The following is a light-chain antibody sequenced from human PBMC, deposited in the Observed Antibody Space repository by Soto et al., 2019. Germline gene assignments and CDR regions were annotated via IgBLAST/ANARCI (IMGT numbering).Light chain of an antibody. CDR2: DVS. CDR1: SSDIGGYNY. J-gene: IGLJ1*01. Sequence: QSALTQPASVSGSPGQSITISCTGTSSDIGGYNYVSWYQQHPGKAPKLMIYDVSHRPSGVSNRFSGSKSGNTASLTISGLQAEDEGDYYCSSYTSSSTYVFGTGIKLTV. V-gene: IGLV2-14*03. CDR3: SSYTSSSTYV.